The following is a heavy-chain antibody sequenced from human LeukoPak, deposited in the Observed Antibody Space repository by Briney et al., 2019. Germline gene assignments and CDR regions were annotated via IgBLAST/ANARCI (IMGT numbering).Heavy chain of an antibody. J-gene: IGHJ6*03. CDR3: ARDVVVPAATYYYYYMDV. V-gene: IGHV4-61*02. Sequence: SETLSLTCTVSGGSISSGSYYWSWIRQPAGKGLEWIGRIYTSGSTNYNPSLKSRVTISVDTSKNQFSLKLSSVTAADTAVYYCARDVVVPAATYYYYYMDVWGKGTTVTISS. CDR2: IYTSGST. D-gene: IGHD2-2*01. CDR1: GGSISSGSYY.